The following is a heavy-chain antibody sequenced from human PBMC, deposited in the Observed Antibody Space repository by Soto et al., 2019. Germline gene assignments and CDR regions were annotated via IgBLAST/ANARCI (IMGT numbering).Heavy chain of an antibody. D-gene: IGHD6-19*01. CDR3: AHIVVAGLGYYFDY. V-gene: IGHV2-5*02. Sequence: QITLKESGPTLVKPTQTLTLTCTFSGFSLSSTRMAVGWIRQPPGKALEWLALIYWDDDKRYSPFLKSRLTITKDTSKNQVFLTMSNMDPEDTARYYCAHIVVAGLGYYFDYWGQGTLVTVSS. CDR2: IYWDDDK. CDR1: GFSLSSTRMA. J-gene: IGHJ4*02.